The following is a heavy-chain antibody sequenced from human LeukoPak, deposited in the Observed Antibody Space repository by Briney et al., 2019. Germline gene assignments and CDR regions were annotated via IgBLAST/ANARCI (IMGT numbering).Heavy chain of an antibody. V-gene: IGHV4-30-4*01. CDR1: GGSISSGYSY. J-gene: IGHJ4*02. D-gene: IGHD5-18*01. Sequence: SETLSLTCTVSGGSISSGYSYWSWIRQPPGKGLEWIGYIYYSGSTYYNPSLKSRVTISVDTSKNQFSLKLSSVTAADTAVYYCARPLSGYSYGPVDYWGQGTLVTVSS. CDR3: ARPLSGYSYGPVDY. CDR2: IYYSGST.